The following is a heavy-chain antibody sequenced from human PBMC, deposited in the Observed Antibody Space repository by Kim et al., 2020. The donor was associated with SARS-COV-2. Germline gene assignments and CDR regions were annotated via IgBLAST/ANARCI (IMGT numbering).Heavy chain of an antibody. Sequence: GGSLRLSCAASGFTFSSYSMNWVRQAPGKGLEWVSYISSSSSIIYYADSVKGRFPISRDNAKNSLYLQMNSLRDEDTAVYYCARDRDDFWSGYYTNVYYFDYWGQGTLVTVSS. D-gene: IGHD3-3*01. CDR1: GFTFSSYS. J-gene: IGHJ4*02. V-gene: IGHV3-48*02. CDR3: ARDRDDFWSGYYTNVYYFDY. CDR2: ISSSSSII.